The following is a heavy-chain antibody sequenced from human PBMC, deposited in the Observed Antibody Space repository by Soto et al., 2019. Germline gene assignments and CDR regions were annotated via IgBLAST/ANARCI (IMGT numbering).Heavy chain of an antibody. J-gene: IGHJ4*02. Sequence: ASVKVSCKASGYTFTGYYMHWVRQAPGQGLEWMGWINPNSGGTNYAQKFQGWVIMTRDTSISTAYMELSRLRSDDTAVYYCARSLWLVPFDYWGQGTLVTVSS. CDR3: ARSLWLVPFDY. CDR1: GYTFTGYY. CDR2: INPNSGGT. V-gene: IGHV1-2*04. D-gene: IGHD6-19*01.